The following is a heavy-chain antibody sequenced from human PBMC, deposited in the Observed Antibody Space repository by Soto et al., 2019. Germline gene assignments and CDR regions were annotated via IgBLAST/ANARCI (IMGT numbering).Heavy chain of an antibody. CDR1: GFTFDDYA. D-gene: IGHD3-10*01. CDR2: IDWISGSV. Sequence: PGGSLRLSWGASGFTFDDYAMHWVRQIPGKGLEWVSAIDWISGSVGYADSVRGRFTISRDNADKSLFLQMNGLRPEDKAFYYCVKSRESYFTYYGMDVWGRGTTVTVSS. CDR3: VKSRESYFTYYGMDV. J-gene: IGHJ6*02. V-gene: IGHV3-9*01.